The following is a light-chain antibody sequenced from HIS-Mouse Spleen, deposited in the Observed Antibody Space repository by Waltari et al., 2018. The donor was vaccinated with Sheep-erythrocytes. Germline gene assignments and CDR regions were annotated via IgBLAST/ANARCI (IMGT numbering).Light chain of an antibody. CDR3: CSYAGSSTFVV. CDR1: SSDVGSYNL. V-gene: IGLV2-23*01. J-gene: IGLJ2*01. CDR2: EGS. Sequence: QSALTQPASVSGSPGQSITISCTGTSSDVGSYNLVSWYQQHPGKAPKLMIYEGSKRPSGVSNRFAGSKSGNRAYLTIAGLQAEDEADYYCCSYAGSSTFVVFGGGTKLTVL.